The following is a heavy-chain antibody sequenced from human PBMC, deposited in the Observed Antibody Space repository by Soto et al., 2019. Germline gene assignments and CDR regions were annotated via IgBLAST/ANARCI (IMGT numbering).Heavy chain of an antibody. J-gene: IGHJ4*02. D-gene: IGHD6-13*01. V-gene: IGHV1-46*01. Sequence: ASVKVSCKASGYTFTSYYMHWVRQAPGQGLEWMGIINPSGGSTSYAQKFQGRVTMTRDTSTSTVYMELRSLRSEDTAVYHCERISAADKDYWGQGTLVTVSS. CDR1: GYTFTSYY. CDR2: INPSGGST. CDR3: ERISAADKDY.